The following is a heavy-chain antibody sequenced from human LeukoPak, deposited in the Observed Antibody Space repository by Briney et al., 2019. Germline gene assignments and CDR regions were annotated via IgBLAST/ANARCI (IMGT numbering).Heavy chain of an antibody. CDR1: GFTFSNHG. Sequence: GGSLKLSCATSGFTFSNHGMHWVRQAPGKGLEWVAVIWYDGSNKYYAESVKGRFTISRDNSKNTLSLQMGSLRVEDTAVYYCTRARGTIEKTYGDYWGQGTLVTVSS. D-gene: IGHD3-10*01. CDR2: IWYDGSNK. J-gene: IGHJ4*02. CDR3: TRARGTIEKTYGDY. V-gene: IGHV3-33*01.